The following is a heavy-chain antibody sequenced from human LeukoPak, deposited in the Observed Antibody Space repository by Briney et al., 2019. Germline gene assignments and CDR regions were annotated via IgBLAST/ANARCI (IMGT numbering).Heavy chain of an antibody. D-gene: IGHD2-8*02. CDR2: ISGSGGST. Sequence: PGGSLRLSCAASGFTFSSYAMSWVRQAPGKGLEWVSGISGSGGSTYYADSVKGRLTISRDNSKNTLYLHMNSLRAEDTAVYYCAKGPLVTLDIWGQGTMVTVSS. CDR1: GFTFSSYA. CDR3: AKGPLVTLDI. J-gene: IGHJ3*02. V-gene: IGHV3-23*01.